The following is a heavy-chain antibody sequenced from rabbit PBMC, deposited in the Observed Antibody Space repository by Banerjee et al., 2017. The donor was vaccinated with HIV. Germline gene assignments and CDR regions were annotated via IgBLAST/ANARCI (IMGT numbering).Heavy chain of an antibody. Sequence: QEQLEESGGDLVKPEGSLTLTCTASGFSFSSSYWICWVRQAPGKGLEWIGCIYNGDGSTYYASWAKGRFTISKTSSTTVTLQMTSLTAADTATYFCARGGNYGNLWGPGTLVTVS. V-gene: IGHV1S45*01. CDR2: IYNGDGST. CDR3: ARGGNYGNL. D-gene: IGHD1-1*01. J-gene: IGHJ4*01. CDR1: GFSFSSSYW.